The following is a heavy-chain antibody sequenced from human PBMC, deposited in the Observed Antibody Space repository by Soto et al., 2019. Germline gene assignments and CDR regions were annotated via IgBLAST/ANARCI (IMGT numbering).Heavy chain of an antibody. CDR2: ITHGGST. CDR3: ARMAVTTFYYYAMDV. CDR1: GYSIRSSDS. D-gene: IGHD6-19*01. Sequence: NPSETLSLTCAVYGYSIRSSDSWGWIRQPPGKGLEWIGYITHGGSTNYNPSLKRRVTMSVDPSKNQFSLNLTSVTAVDTAVYYCARMAVTTFYYYAMDVWGQGTTVTVSS. V-gene: IGHV4-28*01. J-gene: IGHJ6*02.